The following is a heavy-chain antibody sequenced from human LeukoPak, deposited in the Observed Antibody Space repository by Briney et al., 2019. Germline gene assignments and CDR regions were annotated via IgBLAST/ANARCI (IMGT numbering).Heavy chain of an antibody. CDR1: GFTFSSYSRYG. V-gene: IGHV3-64*01. D-gene: IGHD1-26*01. Sequence: GGSLRLSCAASGFTFSSYSRYGMTWARQAPVKGLEYISAISSNGGSTYYANSVKGRFTISRDNSKNTLYLQMGSLRAEDMAVYYCARDRRGSSGSYYDYWGQGTLVTV. CDR2: ISSNGGST. CDR3: ARDRRGSSGSYYDY. J-gene: IGHJ4*02.